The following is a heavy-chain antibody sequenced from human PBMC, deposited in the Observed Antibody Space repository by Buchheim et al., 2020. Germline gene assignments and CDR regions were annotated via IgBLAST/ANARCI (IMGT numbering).Heavy chain of an antibody. CDR2: IYYSGST. V-gene: IGHV4-39*01. D-gene: IGHD3-3*01. CDR3: ARHSGGGGYDFWSGYSGDYYYYGMDV. J-gene: IGHJ6*02. CDR1: GGSISSSSYY. Sequence: QLQLQESGPGLVKPSETLSLTCTVSGGSISSSSYYWGWIRQPPGKGLEWIGSIYYSGSTYYNPSLKSRVTISVDTSKNQFSLKLGSVTAADTAVYYCARHSGGGGYDFWSGYSGDYYYYGMDVWGQGTT.